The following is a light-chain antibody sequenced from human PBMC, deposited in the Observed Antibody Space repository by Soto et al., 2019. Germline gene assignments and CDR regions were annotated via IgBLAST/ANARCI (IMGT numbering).Light chain of an antibody. CDR2: EDT. V-gene: IGLV2-23*01. CDR1: SSDVTNYNL. J-gene: IGLJ2*01. CDR3: SSYAGGAL. Sequence: QSVLAQPASVSGSPGQSITISCTATSSDVTNYNLVSWYQQRPGEAPGLIIYEDTKRPSGVSHRFSGSRSDNTASLTSAGRQTEDEGDYYCSSYAGGALVGGGTKLTVL.